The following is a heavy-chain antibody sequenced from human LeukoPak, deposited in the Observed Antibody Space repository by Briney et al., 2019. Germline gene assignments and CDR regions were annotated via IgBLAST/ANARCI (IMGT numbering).Heavy chain of an antibody. CDR2: IYYSGNT. CDR3: ARVLLGSTYGMDV. D-gene: IGHD2-15*01. Sequence: PSETLSLTCTVSGGSVSSGSYYWRWVRQPPGKGLESIGYIYYSGNTNYNPSLKSRVTISVDSSKNQFSLKLSSVTAADTAVYYCARVLLGSTYGMDVWGQGTTVTVSS. V-gene: IGHV4-61*01. J-gene: IGHJ6*02. CDR1: GGSVSSGSYY.